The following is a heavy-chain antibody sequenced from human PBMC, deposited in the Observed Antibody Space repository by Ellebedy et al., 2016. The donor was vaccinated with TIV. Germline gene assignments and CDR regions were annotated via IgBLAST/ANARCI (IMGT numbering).Heavy chain of an antibody. D-gene: IGHD3-3*01. J-gene: IGHJ6*03. CDR3: ARGQVDFGSGYYVSPDYNDCMDV. Sequence: ASVKVSXXASGYTFTGYYIHWVRQAPGRGLEWMGWINPDNAGTKYAQKFQGRVTMTRVTSISTVYMEVNSLRSDDTAIYYCARGQVDFGSGYYVSPDYNDCMDVWGKGTKVTV. CDR2: INPDNAGT. CDR1: GYTFTGYY. V-gene: IGHV1-2*02.